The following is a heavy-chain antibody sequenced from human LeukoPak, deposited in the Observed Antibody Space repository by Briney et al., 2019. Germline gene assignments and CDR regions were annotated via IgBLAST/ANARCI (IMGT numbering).Heavy chain of an antibody. CDR1: GGSFSPAH. D-gene: IGHD3-10*01. J-gene: IGHJ4*02. Sequence: SETLSLTCTFSGGSFSPAHWSWIRQPPGXXXEWIGVICDNGHTDYNPSLKSRVTISVDTSKRQFSLKLSSLAAADTAVYYCATGRDPYKTGHWGQGTLVTVSS. V-gene: IGHV4-59*01. CDR3: ATGRDPYKTGH. CDR2: ICDNGHT.